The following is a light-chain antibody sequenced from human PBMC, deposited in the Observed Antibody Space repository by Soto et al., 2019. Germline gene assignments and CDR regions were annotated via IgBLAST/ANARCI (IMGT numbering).Light chain of an antibody. CDR3: QQYSWAPIT. V-gene: IGKV3-20*01. J-gene: IGKJ5*01. CDR1: QTISNT. Sequence: EIVLTQSPATLSVSPGDKVSLSCRANQTISNTLAWYQQKPGQAPRLLIYGASSRATGIPDRFSGSGSGTDFTLTISRLETEDFAVYYCQQYSWAPITFGQGTRLEIK. CDR2: GAS.